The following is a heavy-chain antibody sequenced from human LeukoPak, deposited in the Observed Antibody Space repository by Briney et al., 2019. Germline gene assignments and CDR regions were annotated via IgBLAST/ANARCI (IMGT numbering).Heavy chain of an antibody. Sequence: ASVKVSCKASGYTFTSNGISWVRQAPGQGLEWMGWISAYNGNTNYAQKLQGRVTMTTDTSTSTAYMELRSLRSDDTAVYYCAREGYCSSPSCYAGGDYYYCGMDVWGQGTTVTVSS. D-gene: IGHD2-2*01. J-gene: IGHJ6*02. CDR1: GYTFTSNG. CDR2: ISAYNGNT. CDR3: AREGYCSSPSCYAGGDYYYCGMDV. V-gene: IGHV1-18*01.